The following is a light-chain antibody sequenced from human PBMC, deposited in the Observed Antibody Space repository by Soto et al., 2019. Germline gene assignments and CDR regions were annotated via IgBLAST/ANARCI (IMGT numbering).Light chain of an antibody. CDR1: ESIINDY. Sequence: EFVLTQSPGTLYWSAGETATLSCRASESIINDYSAWYQQRPGQPPRLLIYATSKRAPGIPDRFSGSGSGTDFTLTISRLEPEDFAVYYCQQYGRSPLFGQGTRLEIK. V-gene: IGKV3-20*01. CDR2: ATS. CDR3: QQYGRSPL. J-gene: IGKJ5*01.